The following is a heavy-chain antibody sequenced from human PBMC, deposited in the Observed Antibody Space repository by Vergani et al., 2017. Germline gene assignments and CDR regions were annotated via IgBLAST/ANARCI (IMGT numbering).Heavy chain of an antibody. Sequence: QLQLQESGSGLVMPSQTLSLTCAVSGGSISSGGYSWSWIRQPPGKGLEWIGYIYHSGSTYYNPSLNSRATISVDTSRNQISLKLTSVTATDTAIYFCARGNPYVDFDIWGQGTMITVSS. CDR1: GGSISSGGYS. J-gene: IGHJ3*02. V-gene: IGHV4-30-2*01. CDR2: IYHSGST. D-gene: IGHD3-16*01. CDR3: ARGNPYVDFDI.